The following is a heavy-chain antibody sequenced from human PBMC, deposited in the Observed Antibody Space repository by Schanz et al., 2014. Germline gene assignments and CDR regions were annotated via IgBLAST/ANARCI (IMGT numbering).Heavy chain of an antibody. V-gene: IGHV4-61*02. J-gene: IGHJ5*02. Sequence: QVQLQESGPGLVKPSQTLSLTCTVSGGSIRSGTYYWSWIRQPAGKALEWVGRVFPNGITNYNPSLKSRVTISLDPSKNQFSLTLTSLTAADTAVYYCAKAEYDILTDSYSRLDPWGQGTLVTVSS. CDR2: VFPNGIT. CDR3: AKAEYDILTDSYSRLDP. CDR1: GGSIRSGTYY. D-gene: IGHD3-9*01.